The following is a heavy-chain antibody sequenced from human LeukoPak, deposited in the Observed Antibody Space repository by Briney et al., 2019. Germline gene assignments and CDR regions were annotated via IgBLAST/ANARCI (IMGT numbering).Heavy chain of an antibody. V-gene: IGHV1-18*01. CDR3: ARGALLWFGGVIHADAFDL. Sequence: ASVKVSCKTSGYTFTSYGINWVRQAPGQGLEWLGWISAYSGSTNSAQKLQGRVTMTTDTSTSTAYMELRSLRSDDTAVYYCARGALLWFGGVIHADAFDLWGQGTMVTVSS. D-gene: IGHD3-10*01. CDR1: GYTFTSYG. CDR2: ISAYSGST. J-gene: IGHJ3*01.